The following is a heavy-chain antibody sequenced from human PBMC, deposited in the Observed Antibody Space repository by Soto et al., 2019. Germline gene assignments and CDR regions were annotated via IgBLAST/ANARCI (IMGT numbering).Heavy chain of an antibody. Sequence: QVQLVESGGGLVNPGGSLRLSCAACGFAFTDSYMSWIRQAPGKGLECLSYISPNGRDVAYADSVRGRFTISRDNARNSLFLQMNSLRGDDTAVYYCARTARLFDYWGQGTLVTVSS. CDR1: GFAFTDSY. D-gene: IGHD6-6*01. CDR3: ARTARLFDY. CDR2: ISPNGRDV. J-gene: IGHJ4*02. V-gene: IGHV3-11*01.